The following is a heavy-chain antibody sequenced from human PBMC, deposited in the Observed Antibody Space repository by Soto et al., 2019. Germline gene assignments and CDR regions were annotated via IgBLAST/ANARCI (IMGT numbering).Heavy chain of an antibody. V-gene: IGHV5-10-1*01. CDR2: IDPSDSQT. J-gene: IGHJ4*02. D-gene: IGHD3-22*01. CDR1: GYSFAGYW. Sequence: GESLKISFKGSGYSFAGYWITWVRQKPGKGLEWMGRIDPSDSQTYYSPSFRGHVTISVTKSITTVFLQWSSLRASDTAMYYCARQIYDSDTGPNFQYYFDSWGQGTPVTVSS. CDR3: ARQIYDSDTGPNFQYYFDS.